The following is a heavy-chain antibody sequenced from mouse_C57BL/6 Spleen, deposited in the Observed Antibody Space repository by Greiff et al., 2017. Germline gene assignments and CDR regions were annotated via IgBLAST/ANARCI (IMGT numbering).Heavy chain of an antibody. CDR2: ISDGGSYT. CDR1: GFTFSSYA. Sequence: DVKLVESGGGLVKPGGSLKLSCAASGFTFSSYAMSWVRQTPEQRLEWVATISDGGSYTYYPDNVKGRFTISRDNAKNNLYLQMSHLKSEDTAMYYCARESYGYFDYWGQGTTLTVSS. CDR3: ARESYGYFDY. J-gene: IGHJ2*01. D-gene: IGHD1-1*02. V-gene: IGHV5-4*01.